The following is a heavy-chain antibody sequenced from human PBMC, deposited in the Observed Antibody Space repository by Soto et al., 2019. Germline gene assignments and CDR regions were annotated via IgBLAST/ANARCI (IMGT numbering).Heavy chain of an antibody. CDR3: AKDQYYYGSGSYYPFDY. J-gene: IGHJ4*02. CDR2: ISYDGSNK. V-gene: IGHV3-30*18. D-gene: IGHD3-10*01. Sequence: QVQLVESGGGVVQPGRSLRLSCAASGFTFSSYGMHWVRQAPGKGLEWVAGISYDGSNKYYADSVKGRFTISRDNSKNTLYLQMNSLRAEDTAVYYCAKDQYYYGSGSYYPFDYWGQGTLVTVSS. CDR1: GFTFSSYG.